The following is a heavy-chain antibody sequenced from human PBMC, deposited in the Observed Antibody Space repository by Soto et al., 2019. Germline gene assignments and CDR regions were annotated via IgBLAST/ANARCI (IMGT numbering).Heavy chain of an antibody. CDR2: IIPIFGTA. CDR3: ARATYSSGWYSSYYYYGMDV. Sequence: QVQLVQSGAEVKKPGSSVKVSCKASGGTFSSYAISWVRQAPGQGLEWMGGIIPIFGTANYAQKFQGRVTITADESTSTAYMELSSLRSEDTAVYYCARATYSSGWYSSYYYYGMDVWCQGTTVTVSS. CDR1: GGTFSSYA. D-gene: IGHD6-19*01. V-gene: IGHV1-69*01. J-gene: IGHJ6*02.